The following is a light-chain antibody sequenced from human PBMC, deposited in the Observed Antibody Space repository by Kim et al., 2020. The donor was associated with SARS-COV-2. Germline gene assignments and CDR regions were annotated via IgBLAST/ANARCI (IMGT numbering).Light chain of an antibody. CDR2: DVT. Sequence: PGQSVTISCTGTSSNVGGYNFLSWYQAHPGQAPKLMIYDVTKRPPGVPDRFSGSKSGDTASLTISGLRAGDEADDYCCSYAGSYVVFGGGTQLTVL. J-gene: IGLJ2*01. CDR1: SSNVGGYNF. CDR3: CSYAGSYVV. V-gene: IGLV2-11*01.